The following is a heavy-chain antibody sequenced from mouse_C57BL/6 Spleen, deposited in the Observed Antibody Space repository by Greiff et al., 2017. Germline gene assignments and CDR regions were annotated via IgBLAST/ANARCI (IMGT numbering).Heavy chain of an antibody. CDR2: IDPETGGT. CDR3: TSPYYYGSSPY. D-gene: IGHD1-1*01. J-gene: IGHJ2*01. CDR1: GYTFTDYE. V-gene: IGHV1-15*01. Sequence: QVQLQQSGAELVRPGASVTLSCKASGYTFTDYEMHWVKQTPVHGLEWIGAIDPETGGTAYNQKFKGKAILTADKSSSTAYMELRSLTSEDSAVYYCTSPYYYGSSPYWGQGTTLTVSS.